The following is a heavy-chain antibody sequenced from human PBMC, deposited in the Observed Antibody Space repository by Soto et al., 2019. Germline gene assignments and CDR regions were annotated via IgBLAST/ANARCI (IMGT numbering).Heavy chain of an antibody. CDR2: ISSSSSYI. CDR1: GFTFSSYS. V-gene: IGHV3-21*01. J-gene: IGHJ3*02. CDR3: ARERWLQFHAFDI. Sequence: GGSLRLSCAASGFTFSSYSINWVRQAPGKGLEWVSSISSSSSYIYYADSVKGRFTISRDNAKNSLYLQMNSLRAEDTAVYYCARERWLQFHAFDIWGQGTMVTVSS. D-gene: IGHD5-12*01.